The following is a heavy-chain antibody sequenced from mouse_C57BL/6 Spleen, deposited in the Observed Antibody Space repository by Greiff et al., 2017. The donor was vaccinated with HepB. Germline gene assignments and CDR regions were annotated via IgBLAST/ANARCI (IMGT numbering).Heavy chain of an antibody. CDR3: AREDYYYCGSHRAIDY. J-gene: IGHJ4*01. Sequence: EVHLVESGGGLVKPGGSLKLSCAASGFTFSSYAMSWVRQTPEKRLEWVATISDGGSYTYYPDNVKGRFTISRDNAKNNLYLQMSHLKSEDTARYYCAREDYYYCGSHRAIDYWGQGTSVTVSS. CDR1: GFTFSSYA. V-gene: IGHV5-4*01. CDR2: ISDGGSYT. D-gene: IGHD1-1*01.